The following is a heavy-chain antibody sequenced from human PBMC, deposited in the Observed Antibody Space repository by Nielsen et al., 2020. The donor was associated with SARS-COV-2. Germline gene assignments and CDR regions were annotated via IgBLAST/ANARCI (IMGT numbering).Heavy chain of an antibody. Sequence: GSLRLSCSASGFTFSTYAMHWVRQAPGKGLECVSSLSSSEYSTYYADSVKGRFTISRDNPKNTLYLQMSSLRPEDSGVYYCVRDFGGSSGYERDYWGQGTLVTVSS. D-gene: IGHD5-12*01. J-gene: IGHJ4*02. CDR3: VRDFGGSSGYERDY. CDR1: GFTFSTYA. CDR2: LSSSEYST. V-gene: IGHV3-64D*09.